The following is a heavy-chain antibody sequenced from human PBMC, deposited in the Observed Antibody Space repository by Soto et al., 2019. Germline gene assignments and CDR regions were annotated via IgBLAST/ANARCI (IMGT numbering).Heavy chain of an antibody. Sequence: SETLSLTCTVSGGSVSSGSYYWSWIRQPPGKGLEWIGYIYYSGSTNYNPSLKSRVTISVDTSKNQFSLKLSSVTAADTAVYYCARASGITGTTYGYWGQGTLVTVSS. J-gene: IGHJ4*02. D-gene: IGHD1-7*01. CDR1: GGSVSSGSYY. CDR3: ARASGITGTTYGY. CDR2: IYYSGST. V-gene: IGHV4-61*01.